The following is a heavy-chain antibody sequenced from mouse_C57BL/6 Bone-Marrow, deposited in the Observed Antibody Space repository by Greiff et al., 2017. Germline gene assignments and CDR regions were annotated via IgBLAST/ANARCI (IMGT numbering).Heavy chain of an antibody. D-gene: IGHD1-1*02. CDR3: ARHEDYGYYAMDY. CDR1: GYTFIEYS. Sequence: VQLQQPGAELVTPGSSVTLSCKASGYTFIEYSIPWVKQRPGQGLEWIGWFYPGSGNTQYNEKFKDKATLTVDTSSCTAYMQLSSLTSEDSAVYFCARHEDYGYYAMDYWGQGTSVTVSS. CDR2: FYPGSGNT. V-gene: IGHV1-62-2*01. J-gene: IGHJ4*01.